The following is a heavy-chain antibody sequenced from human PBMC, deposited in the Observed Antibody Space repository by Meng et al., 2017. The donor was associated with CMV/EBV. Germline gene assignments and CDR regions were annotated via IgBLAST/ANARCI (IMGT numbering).Heavy chain of an antibody. V-gene: IGHV1-69*05. CDR1: GGTFSSYA. D-gene: IGHD6-13*01. CDR3: AREGAAASFDY. Sequence: SCKASGGTFSSYAISWVRQAPGQGLEWMGGIIPIFGTANYAQKFQGRVTITTDESTSTAYMELSSPRSEDTAVYYCAREGAAASFDYWGQGTLVTVSS. J-gene: IGHJ4*02. CDR2: IIPIFGTA.